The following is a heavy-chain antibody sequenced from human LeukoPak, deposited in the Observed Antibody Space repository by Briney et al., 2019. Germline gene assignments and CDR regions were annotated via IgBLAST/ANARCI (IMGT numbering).Heavy chain of an antibody. V-gene: IGHV4-59*01. CDR2: IYYSGTT. J-gene: IGHJ4*02. D-gene: IGHD3-10*01. CDR1: GDSISSFS. Sequence: SETLSLTCTVSGDSISSFSWSWIRQPPGKGLEWIGNIYYSGTTNYNSSLRSRVTISVDTSKNQFSLNLRSVTAADTAVYYCARDHYDSGSYSFEYWGQGTLVTVSS. CDR3: ARDHYDSGSYSFEY.